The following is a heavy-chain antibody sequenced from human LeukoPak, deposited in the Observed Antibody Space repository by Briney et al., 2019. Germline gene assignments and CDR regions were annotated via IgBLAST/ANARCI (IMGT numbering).Heavy chain of an antibody. Sequence: GGSLRLSCAASGFTFSSYSMSWVRQAPGKGLEWVSSISSSSSYIYYADSVKGRFTISRDNAKNSLYLQVNSLRAEDTAVYYCTRKGSQWDFLVDYWGQGTRVAVSP. CDR1: GFTFSSYS. CDR3: TRKGSQWDFLVDY. D-gene: IGHD2/OR15-2a*01. J-gene: IGHJ4*02. V-gene: IGHV3-21*01. CDR2: ISSSSSYI.